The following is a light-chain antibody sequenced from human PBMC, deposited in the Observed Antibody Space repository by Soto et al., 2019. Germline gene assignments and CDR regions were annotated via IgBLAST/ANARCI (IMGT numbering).Light chain of an antibody. CDR3: CSFAGTGTQYV. CDR2: EGS. V-gene: IGLV2-23*01. Sequence: QSVLTQPASVSGSLGQSITIYCIGTSDNIGSYNLVSWYQHKPGKAPKIIIFEGSKRPSGVSNRFSGSRSGNTASLTISGLQAEDEAEYYCCSFAGTGTQYVFGTGTKLTVL. J-gene: IGLJ1*01. CDR1: SDNIGSYNL.